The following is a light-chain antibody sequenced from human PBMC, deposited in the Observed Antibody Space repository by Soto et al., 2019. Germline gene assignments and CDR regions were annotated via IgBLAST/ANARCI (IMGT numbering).Light chain of an antibody. CDR3: QQVKRSPLT. J-gene: IGKJ4*01. CDR2: GAS. Sequence: DIQLTQSPSFLSASVGDRVSITCRASEDISSYLAWYQRKPGKAPKVLISGASTLQSGVSSSLSGSGSGTEFTLTFSTLQPEDFATYYCQQVKRSPLTFGGGTKVDIK. CDR1: EDISSY. V-gene: IGKV1-9*01.